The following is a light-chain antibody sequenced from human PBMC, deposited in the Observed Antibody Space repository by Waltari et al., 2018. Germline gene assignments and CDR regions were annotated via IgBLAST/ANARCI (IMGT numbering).Light chain of an antibody. CDR1: QNVGSN. CDR3: QQYNNWPRT. V-gene: IGKV3-15*01. Sequence: EVVMTQSPVTLSVSPGERATLSCRASQNVGSNLAWYHQKPGQAPRLLVYGASTRATGIPDRISGSGSGTEFTLTISSLQSEDFAVYYCQQYNNWPRTFGQGTKVEI. CDR2: GAS. J-gene: IGKJ1*01.